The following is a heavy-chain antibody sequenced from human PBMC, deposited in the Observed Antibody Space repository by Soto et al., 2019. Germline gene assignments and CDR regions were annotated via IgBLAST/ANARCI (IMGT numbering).Heavy chain of an antibody. CDR3: VQSQPLIAAPLYYFDY. Sequence: EVQLLEAGGGLVQPGGSLRLSCAASGFTFSSYAMSWVRQAPGKGLEWVSAISGSGGSTYYADSVKGRFTISRDNSKNTLYPHMNSLRAEDPAVYYCVQSQPLIAAPLYYFDYWGQGNLVTVSS. V-gene: IGHV3-23*01. CDR2: ISGSGGST. J-gene: IGHJ4*02. CDR1: GFTFSSYA. D-gene: IGHD6-6*01.